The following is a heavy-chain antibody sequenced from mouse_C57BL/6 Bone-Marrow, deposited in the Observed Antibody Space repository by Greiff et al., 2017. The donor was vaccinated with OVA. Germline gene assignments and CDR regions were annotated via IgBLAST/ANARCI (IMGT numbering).Heavy chain of an antibody. J-gene: IGHJ1*03. CDR2: IYPRSGNT. V-gene: IGHV1-81*01. CDR1: GYTFTSYG. Sequence: VQLQQSGAELARPGASVKLSCKASGYTFTSYGISWVKQRTGQGLEWIGEIYPRSGNTYYNEKFKGKATLTVDKSSSTAYMELRSLTSEDSAVYFCARRYYGSSHWYFDVWGTGTTVTVSS. CDR3: ARRYYGSSHWYFDV. D-gene: IGHD1-1*01.